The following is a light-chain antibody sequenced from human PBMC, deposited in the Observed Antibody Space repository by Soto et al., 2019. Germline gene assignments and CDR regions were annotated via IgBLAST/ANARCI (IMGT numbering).Light chain of an antibody. CDR3: QSYDSSLSGYV. J-gene: IGLJ1*01. CDR1: SSNIGAGYD. CDR2: GNS. Sequence: QSVRTQPRSVSGSPGQRVTISCTGSSSNIGAGYDVHWYQQLPGTAPKLLIYGNSNRPSGVPDRFSGSKSGTSASLAITGLQAEDEAEYYCQSYDSSLSGYVFGTGTKVTVL. V-gene: IGLV1-40*01.